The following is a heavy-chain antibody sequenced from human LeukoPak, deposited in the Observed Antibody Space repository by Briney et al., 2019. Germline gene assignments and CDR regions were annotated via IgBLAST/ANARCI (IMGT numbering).Heavy chain of an antibody. CDR2: INSDGIMT. CDR3: ARVGSTDSPHAFDI. Sequence: GGSLRLSCAASGFTFSSYWMDWVRQAPGRGLVWVSGINSDGIMTRYAESMKGRFTISRDNAKNTLYLQMNSLRVEDTAVYYCARVGSTDSPHAFDIWGQGTTVTVSS. J-gene: IGHJ3*02. V-gene: IGHV3-74*01. CDR1: GFTFSSYW. D-gene: IGHD3-22*01.